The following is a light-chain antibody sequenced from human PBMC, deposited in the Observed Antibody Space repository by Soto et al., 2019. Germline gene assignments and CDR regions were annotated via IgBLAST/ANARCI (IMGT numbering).Light chain of an antibody. CDR2: DAS. J-gene: IGKJ4*01. V-gene: IGKV3-11*01. CDR3: QQRSNWPPLT. CDR1: QSVSSY. Sequence: EIVLTQSPATLSLSPGERATLSCRASQSVSSYLAWYQQKPGQAPRLLIYDASNRATGIPARFSGSGSGTDFTLTISSLEPEDFAVYYCQQRSNWPPLTLGGGTKVVIK.